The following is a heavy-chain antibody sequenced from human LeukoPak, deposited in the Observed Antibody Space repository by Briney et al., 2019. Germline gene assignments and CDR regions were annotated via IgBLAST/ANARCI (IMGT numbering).Heavy chain of an antibody. J-gene: IGHJ6*03. CDR1: GGSISSYY. Sequence: PSETLSLTCTVSGGSISSYYWSWIRQPPGKGLEWSGYIYYSGSTSYNPSLKSRVTISVDTSKNQFSLKLSSVTASDTPVYYCAGVNSSSNYYYYMDVWGKGTTVTVSS. CDR2: IYYSGST. D-gene: IGHD6-6*01. V-gene: IGHV4-59*08. CDR3: AGVNSSSNYYYYMDV.